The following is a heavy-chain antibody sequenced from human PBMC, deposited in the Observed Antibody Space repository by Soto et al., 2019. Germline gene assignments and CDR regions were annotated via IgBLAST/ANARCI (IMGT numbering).Heavy chain of an antibody. CDR3: ARGREGMATIRGGGWYFDL. J-gene: IGHJ2*01. CDR1: GGTFSSYA. Sequence: QVQLVQSGAEVKKPGSSVKISCKASGGTFSSYAISWVRQAPGQGLEWMGGIIPIFGTANYAQKFQGKVTITADESTSTAYRGLSSLGSEDTAVYYCARGREGMATIRGGGWYFDLWGRGTLVTVSS. V-gene: IGHV1-69*01. D-gene: IGHD5-12*01. CDR2: IIPIFGTA.